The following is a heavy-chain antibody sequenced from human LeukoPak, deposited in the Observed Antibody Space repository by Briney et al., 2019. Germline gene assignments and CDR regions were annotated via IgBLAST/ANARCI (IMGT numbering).Heavy chain of an antibody. Sequence: QPGGPLRLSCAASVFMFSSFSMSWVRHVPGKGLEWVSTISAGGSTYYADSVKGRFTISRDNSKNTLFLQMNRLRAEDTAIYYCAKRPAAVRGVIPYLDYWGQGTLVTVSS. J-gene: IGHJ4*02. V-gene: IGHV3-23*01. CDR1: VFMFSSFS. D-gene: IGHD3-10*02. CDR3: AKRPAAVRGVIPYLDY. CDR2: ISAGGST.